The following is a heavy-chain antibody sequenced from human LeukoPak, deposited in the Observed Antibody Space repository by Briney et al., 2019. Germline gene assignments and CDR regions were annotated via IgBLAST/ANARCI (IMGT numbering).Heavy chain of an antibody. V-gene: IGHV1-8*03. J-gene: IGHJ6*03. Sequence: GASVKVSCKASGYTFTSYDINWVRQATGQGLEWMGWMNPNSGNTGYAQKFQGRVNITRNTSISTAYMELSSLISEDTAVYYCAIGEGRFLEWLPYYYYMDVWGKGTTVTVSS. CDR2: MNPNSGNT. D-gene: IGHD3-3*01. CDR1: GYTFTSYD. CDR3: AIGEGRFLEWLPYYYYMDV.